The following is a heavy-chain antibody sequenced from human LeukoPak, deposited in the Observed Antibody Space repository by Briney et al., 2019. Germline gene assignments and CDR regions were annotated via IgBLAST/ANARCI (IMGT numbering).Heavy chain of an antibody. J-gene: IGHJ4*02. CDR3: ARDHYDFWSGYSTFDY. CDR2: ISGSGGST. D-gene: IGHD3-3*01. CDR1: GFTFSSYA. Sequence: GGSLRLSCAASGFTFSSYAMSWVRQAPGKGLEWVSVISGSGGSTYYADSVKGRFTISRDNAKNSLYLQMNSLRAEDTAVYYCARDHYDFWSGYSTFDYWGQGTLVTVSS. V-gene: IGHV3-23*01.